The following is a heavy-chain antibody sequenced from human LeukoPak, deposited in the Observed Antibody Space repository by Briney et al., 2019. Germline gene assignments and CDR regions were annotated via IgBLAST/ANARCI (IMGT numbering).Heavy chain of an antibody. D-gene: IGHD6-19*01. Sequence: PGGSLRLSCAASGFTFSSYAVHWVRQAPGKGLEWVAVISYDGSNKYYADSAKGRFTISRDNSKNTLYLQMNSLRAEDTAVYYCARDTSGCTDYWGQGTLVTVSS. J-gene: IGHJ4*02. CDR2: ISYDGSNK. V-gene: IGHV3-30-3*01. CDR3: ARDTSGCTDY. CDR1: GFTFSSYA.